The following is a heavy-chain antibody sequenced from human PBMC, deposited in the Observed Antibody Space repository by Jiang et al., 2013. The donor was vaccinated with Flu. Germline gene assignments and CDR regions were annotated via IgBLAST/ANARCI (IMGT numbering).Heavy chain of an antibody. CDR1: GDSISSGSYY. CDR2: IYTSGIT. V-gene: IGHV4-61*02. CDR3: AREGHDYGDFEGLYGMDV. D-gene: IGHD4-17*01. Sequence: GSGLVKPSQTLSLTCSVSGDSISSGSYYWNWIRQPAGKGLEWVGRIYTSGITDYNPSLKSRVTISVDTSKNQFSLKMTSVTAAGTAMYYCAREGHDYGDFEGLYGMDVW. J-gene: IGHJ6*01.